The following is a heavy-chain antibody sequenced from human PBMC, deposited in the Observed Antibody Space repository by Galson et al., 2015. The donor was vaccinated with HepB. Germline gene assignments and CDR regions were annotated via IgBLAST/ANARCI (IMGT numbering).Heavy chain of an antibody. CDR1: GFTFSNYA. CDR2: ISYDGGNI. CDR3: ARESFTGTTSVWFDP. Sequence: SLRLSCAASGFTFSNYALHWVRQAPGKGLEWLGVISYDGGNIYYADSLKGRFTISRDNSKNTVYLQMNSLRGGDTGVYYCARESFTGTTSVWFDPGAREPWSPSPQ. J-gene: IGHJ5*02. D-gene: IGHD4-17*01. V-gene: IGHV3-30*04.